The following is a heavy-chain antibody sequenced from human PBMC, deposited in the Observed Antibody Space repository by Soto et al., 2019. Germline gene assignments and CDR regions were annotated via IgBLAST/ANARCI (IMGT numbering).Heavy chain of an antibody. J-gene: IGHJ3*02. D-gene: IGHD1-26*01. V-gene: IGHV1-24*01. CDR3: ATAYDSGSYYEGFDI. Sequence: GASVKVSCKVSGYTLTELSMHWVRQAPGKGLEWMGGFDPEDGETIYAQKFQGRVTMTEGTSTDTAYMELSSLRSEDTAVHYCATAYDSGSYYEGFDIWGQGTMVTVSS. CDR2: FDPEDGET. CDR1: GYTLTELS.